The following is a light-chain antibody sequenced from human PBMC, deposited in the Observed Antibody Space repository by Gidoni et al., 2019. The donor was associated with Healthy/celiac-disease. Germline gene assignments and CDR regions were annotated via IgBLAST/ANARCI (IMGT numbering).Light chain of an antibody. Sequence: DIVMTQSPATLSVSPGERATLSCRASQSVSSNLAWYQQKPGQAPRLLIYGASTRATGIPARFSGSGSGTEFTLTISSLQSEDFAVYYCQQYNNWLRTFGQXTKVEIK. CDR2: GAS. V-gene: IGKV3-15*01. CDR1: QSVSSN. J-gene: IGKJ1*01. CDR3: QQYNNWLRT.